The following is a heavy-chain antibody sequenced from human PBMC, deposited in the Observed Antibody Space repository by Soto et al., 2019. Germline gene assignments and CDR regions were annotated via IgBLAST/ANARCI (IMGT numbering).Heavy chain of an antibody. J-gene: IGHJ6*02. Sequence: QIQLVQSGPEVRKPGASVKVSCKASGYIFSNFGISWVRQAPGQGLEWMRWISGYNDNTNYAQKFQDRVRMTTDISTSTAYMELTTLRPEDTAVYYCAKDASSVFYYYYGMDAWGQGTTVTVSS. CDR2: ISGYNDNT. CDR3: AKDASSVFYYYYGMDA. D-gene: IGHD3-22*01. CDR1: GYIFSNFG. V-gene: IGHV1-18*01.